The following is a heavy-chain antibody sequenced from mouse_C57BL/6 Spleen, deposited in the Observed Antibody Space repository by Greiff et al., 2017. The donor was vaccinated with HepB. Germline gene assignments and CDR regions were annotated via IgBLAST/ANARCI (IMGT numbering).Heavy chain of an antibody. CDR2: IYPGSGST. CDR1: GYTFTSYW. Sequence: VQLQQSGAELVKPGASVKMSCKASGYTFTSYWITWVKQRPGQGLEWIGDIYPGSGSTNYNEKFKSKATLTVDTSSSTAYMQLSSLTSEDSAVYYCARRPMITRWFAYWGQGTLVTVSA. J-gene: IGHJ3*01. CDR3: ARRPMITRWFAY. V-gene: IGHV1-55*01. D-gene: IGHD2-4*01.